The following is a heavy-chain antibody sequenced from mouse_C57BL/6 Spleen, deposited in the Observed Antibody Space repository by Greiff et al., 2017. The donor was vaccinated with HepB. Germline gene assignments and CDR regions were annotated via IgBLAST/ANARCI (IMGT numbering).Heavy chain of an antibody. J-gene: IGHJ2*01. V-gene: IGHV5-16*01. CDR3: AREGSSGPFDY. Sequence: EVKLVESEGGLVQPGSSMKLSCTASGFTFSDYYMAWVRQVPEKGLEWVANINYDGSSTYYLDSLKSRFIISRDNAKNILYLQMSSLKSEDTATYYCAREGSSGPFDYWGQGTTLTVSS. CDR1: GFTFSDYY. D-gene: IGHD3-2*02. CDR2: INYDGSST.